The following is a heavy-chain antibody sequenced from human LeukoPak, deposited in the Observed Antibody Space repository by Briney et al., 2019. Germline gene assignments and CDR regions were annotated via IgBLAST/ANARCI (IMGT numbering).Heavy chain of an antibody. V-gene: IGHV3-30*18. CDR1: GFTFSSYG. CDR2: ISYDGSNK. Sequence: GGSLRLSCAASGFTFSSYGMHWVRQAPGKGLEWVAVISYDGSNKYYADSVKGRFTISRDNSKNTLYLQMNSLRAEDTAVYYCAKDRSPYCSSTSCYPAFDPWAREPWSPSPQ. D-gene: IGHD2-2*01. J-gene: IGHJ5*02. CDR3: AKDRSPYCSSTSCYPAFDP.